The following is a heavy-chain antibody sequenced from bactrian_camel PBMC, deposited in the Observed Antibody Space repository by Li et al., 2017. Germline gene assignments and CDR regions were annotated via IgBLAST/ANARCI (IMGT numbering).Heavy chain of an antibody. CDR1: GYRDSANYC. CDR3: AKDYVDGLGIEY. D-gene: IGHD5*01. J-gene: IGHJ4*01. CDR2: INMHGTTT. Sequence: VQLVESGGGLVQTGGSLRLSCASSGYRDSANYCLGWFRQAPGKGLEWVSRINMHGTTTYYADSLKGRFTISRDDAKNTLYLQLNSLKTEDTAMYYCAKDYVDGLGIEYWGQGTQVTVS. V-gene: IGHV3S1*01.